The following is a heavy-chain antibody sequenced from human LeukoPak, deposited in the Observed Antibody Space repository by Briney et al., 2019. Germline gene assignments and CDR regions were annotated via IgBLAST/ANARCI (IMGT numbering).Heavy chain of an antibody. Sequence: PGGSLRLSCAASGFTFSSYWMHWVRQAPGKGLVWASRINSDGSSTSYADSVKGRFTISRDNAKNTLYLQMNSLRAEDTAVYYCASINYGGSSWFGYYYYGMDVWGQGTTVTVSS. CDR2: INSDGSST. D-gene: IGHD4-23*01. V-gene: IGHV3-74*01. CDR1: GFTFSSYW. J-gene: IGHJ6*02. CDR3: ASINYGGSSWFGYYYYGMDV.